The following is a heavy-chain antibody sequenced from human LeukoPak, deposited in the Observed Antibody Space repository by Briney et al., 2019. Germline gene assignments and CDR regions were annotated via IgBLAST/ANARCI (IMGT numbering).Heavy chain of an antibody. Sequence: ASVKVSCKASGYTFTNNDINWVRQAAGQGLEWMGWMSPNIGNTGYAQKFQARLTMTSDTSISTFYMELSSLTSEDTAVYYCARGVGAAGDYWGQGTLVTVSS. CDR3: ARGVGAAGDY. J-gene: IGHJ4*02. D-gene: IGHD1-26*01. CDR1: GYTFTNND. CDR2: MSPNIGNT. V-gene: IGHV1-8*01.